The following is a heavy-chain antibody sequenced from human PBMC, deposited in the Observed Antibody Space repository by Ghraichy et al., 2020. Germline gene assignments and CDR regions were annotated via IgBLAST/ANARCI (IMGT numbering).Heavy chain of an antibody. J-gene: IGHJ6*02. D-gene: IGHD6-13*01. CDR2: ISGSGGST. CDR1: GFTFSSYA. V-gene: IGHV3-23*01. Sequence: GGSLRLSCAASGFTFSSYAMSWVRQAPGKGLEWVSAISGSGGSTYYADSVKGQFTISRDNSKNTLYLQMNSLRAEDTAVYYCAKVSIAAAFKFPYYYYGMDVWGQGTTVTVSS. CDR3: AKVSIAAAFKFPYYYYGMDV.